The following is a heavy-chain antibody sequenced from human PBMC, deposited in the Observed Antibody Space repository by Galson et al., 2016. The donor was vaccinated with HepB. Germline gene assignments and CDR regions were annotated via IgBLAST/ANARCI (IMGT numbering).Heavy chain of an antibody. J-gene: IGHJ4*02. CDR1: GDTLSNHY. D-gene: IGHD1-7*01. V-gene: IGHV1-46*01. Sequence: SVKVSCKASGDTLSNHYLHWVRQAPGQGLEGVGVINPSDGTTNCAERFQGRVTMTRDTSTTSFYMELSSLRYEDTAEYFCAREIGGTSYFEYWGQGTLVTVSS. CDR3: AREIGGTSYFEY. CDR2: INPSDGTT.